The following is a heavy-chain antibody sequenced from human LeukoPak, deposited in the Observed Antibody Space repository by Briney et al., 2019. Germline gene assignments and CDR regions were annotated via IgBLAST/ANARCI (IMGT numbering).Heavy chain of an antibody. J-gene: IGHJ4*02. CDR3: TSNLYCSTSSCYTLDN. V-gene: IGHV3-15*01. CDR1: GFTFSYGW. D-gene: IGHD2-2*02. Sequence: NPGGSLRLSCAASGFTFSYGWMSWVRQAPGKGLEWVGRIKSKSERGTTDYAAPVKGRFTISRDGSTNTVYLHMNSLKTEDTAVYFCTSNLYCSTSSCYTLDNWGQGTLVAVSP. CDR2: IKSKSERGTT.